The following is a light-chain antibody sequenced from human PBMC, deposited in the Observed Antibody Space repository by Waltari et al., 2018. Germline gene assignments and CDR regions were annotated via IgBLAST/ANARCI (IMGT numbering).Light chain of an antibody. V-gene: IGLV3-21*02. Sequence: SYVLTQPPSVSVAPGQTARITCGGDRIGSTSVHWYQQKPGQAPVLVVFDDSDRPSGISGRFSGSISGPTATLTISRVEAGDEADYYCQVWESSVVFGGGTKLTVL. CDR2: DDS. CDR1: RIGSTS. CDR3: QVWESSVV. J-gene: IGLJ2*01.